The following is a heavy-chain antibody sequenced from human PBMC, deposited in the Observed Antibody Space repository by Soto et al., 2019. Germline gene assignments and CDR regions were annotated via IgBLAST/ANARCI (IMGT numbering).Heavy chain of an antibody. Sequence: QVQLVQSGGEVEKPGASVMVSCKASGYTFTTYGISWVRQAPGQGLEWMGWISAYNGNTNYAQKFQGRVTMTTATSMXTAYMVLRSLRSDDTAVYYCARDSYDSSGYYSFDYWGQGTLVTVSS. J-gene: IGHJ4*02. CDR3: ARDSYDSSGYYSFDY. CDR2: ISAYNGNT. D-gene: IGHD3-22*01. CDR1: GYTFTTYG. V-gene: IGHV1-18*01.